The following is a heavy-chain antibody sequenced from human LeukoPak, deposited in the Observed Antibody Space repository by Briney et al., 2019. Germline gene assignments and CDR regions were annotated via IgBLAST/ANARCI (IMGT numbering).Heavy chain of an antibody. CDR1: GGSISSSSFY. J-gene: IGHJ3*02. CDR3: ARNPYYYDSSGYASDI. CDR2: IYYSGSS. Sequence: PSETLSLTCTVSGGSISSSSFYWDWIRQPPGKGLEWIGSIYYSGSSYYNPSLKSRVTISVDTSKNQFSLKLSSVTAADTAVYYCARNPYYYDSSGYASDIWGQGTMVTVSS. V-gene: IGHV4-39*01. D-gene: IGHD3-22*01.